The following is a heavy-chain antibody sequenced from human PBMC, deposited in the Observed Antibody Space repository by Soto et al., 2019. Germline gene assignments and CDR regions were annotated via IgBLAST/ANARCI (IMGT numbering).Heavy chain of an antibody. J-gene: IGHJ4*02. Sequence: GGSLRLSWAASGCTFSSYAMSWIRQAQGKGLEWVSAISGSGGSTYYADSVKGRFTISRDNSKNTLYLQMNSLRAEDTAVYYCAKVEIKAAAGIDYWGQGTLVTVS. D-gene: IGHD6-13*01. CDR1: GCTFSSYA. V-gene: IGHV3-23*01. CDR2: ISGSGGST. CDR3: AKVEIKAAAGIDY.